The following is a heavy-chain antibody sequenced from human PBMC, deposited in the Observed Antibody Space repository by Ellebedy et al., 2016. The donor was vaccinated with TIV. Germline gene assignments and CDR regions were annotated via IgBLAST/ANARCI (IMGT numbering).Heavy chain of an antibody. J-gene: IGHJ4*02. D-gene: IGHD6-13*01. CDR2: INHSGST. CDR1: GGSFSGYY. V-gene: IGHV4-34*01. CDR3: ARSHSSSWYSRVYFDY. Sequence: MPSETLSLTCAVYGGSFSGYYWSWIRQPPGKGLEWIGEINHSGSTNYNPSLKSRVTISVDTSKNQFSLKLSSVTAADTAVYYCARSHSSSWYSRVYFDYWGQGTLVTVSS.